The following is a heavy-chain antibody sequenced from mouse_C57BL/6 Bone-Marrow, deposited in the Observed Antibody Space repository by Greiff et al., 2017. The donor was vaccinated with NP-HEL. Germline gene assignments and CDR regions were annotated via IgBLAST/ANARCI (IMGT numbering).Heavy chain of an antibody. J-gene: IGHJ3*01. CDR2: ISDGGSYT. Sequence: DVMLVESGGGLVKPGGSLKLSCAASGFTFSSYAMSWVRQTPEKRLEWVATISDGGSYTYYPDNVKGRFTISRDNAKNNLYLQMSHLKSEETAMYYCARERLRRFAYWGQGTLVTVSA. CDR1: GFTFSSYA. D-gene: IGHD2-2*01. V-gene: IGHV5-4*01. CDR3: ARERLRRFAY.